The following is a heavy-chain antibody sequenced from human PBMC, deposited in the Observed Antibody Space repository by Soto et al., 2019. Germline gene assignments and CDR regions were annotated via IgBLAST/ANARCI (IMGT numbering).Heavy chain of an antibody. CDR2: IYYSGST. Sequence: ASETLSLTCTASGDSISSYYWSWIRQPPGKGLEWIGYIYYSGSTNYNPSLKSRVTISVDTSKNQFSLKLSSVTAADTAVYYCARASGSITMVRGVIWWFDPWGQGTLVTVSS. CDR1: GDSISSYY. V-gene: IGHV4-59*01. CDR3: ARASGSITMVRGVIWWFDP. J-gene: IGHJ5*02. D-gene: IGHD3-10*01.